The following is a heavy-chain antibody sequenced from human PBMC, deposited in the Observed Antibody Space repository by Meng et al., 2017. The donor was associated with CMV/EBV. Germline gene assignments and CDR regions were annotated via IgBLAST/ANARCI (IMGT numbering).Heavy chain of an antibody. CDR1: GYTFSNGW. J-gene: IGHJ4*02. CDR3: TTGYYSSGFIY. V-gene: IGHV3-15*01. Sequence: GESLKISCVSSGYTFSNGWMNWVRQAPGKRLEWVARIKSKSVGGTTDYATPVMGRFSISGDDSKNTLHLQMNSLESEDTAVYYCTTGYYSSGFIYWGQGTMVTVSS. CDR2: IKSKSVGGTT. D-gene: IGHD3-10*01.